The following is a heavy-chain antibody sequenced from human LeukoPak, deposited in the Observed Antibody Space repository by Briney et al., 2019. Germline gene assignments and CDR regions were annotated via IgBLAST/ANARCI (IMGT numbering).Heavy chain of an antibody. Sequence: SETLSLTCTVSGGSISTGGYYWSWILQHPWKGLEWIGNIYYSGSTYYSPSLKSRVTMSVDTSKNQFSLTLISVTAADTAVYFCARAAPNYYDSSGSLRNPYFDYWGQGTLITVSS. CDR2: IYYSGST. V-gene: IGHV4-31*03. CDR1: GGSISTGGYY. CDR3: ARAAPNYYDSSGSLRNPYFDY. J-gene: IGHJ4*02. D-gene: IGHD3-22*01.